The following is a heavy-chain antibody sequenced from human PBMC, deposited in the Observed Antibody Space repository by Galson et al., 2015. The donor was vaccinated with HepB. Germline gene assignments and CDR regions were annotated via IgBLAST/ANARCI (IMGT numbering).Heavy chain of an antibody. CDR1: GITFSSYG. CDR3: AKDRSTGYDSSGYYPDY. J-gene: IGHJ4*02. V-gene: IGHV3-30*18. Sequence: SLRLSCAASGITFSSYGMHWVRQAPGKGLEWVAVISYDGSNKYYADSVKGRFTISRDNSKNTLYLQMNSLRAEDTAVYYCAKDRSTGYDSSGYYPDYWGQGTLVTVSP. CDR2: ISYDGSNK. D-gene: IGHD3-22*01.